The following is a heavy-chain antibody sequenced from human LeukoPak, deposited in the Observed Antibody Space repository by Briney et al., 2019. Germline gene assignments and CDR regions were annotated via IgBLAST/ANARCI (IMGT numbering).Heavy chain of an antibody. Sequence: SETLSLTCTVSGGSISSSSYYWGWIRQPPGKGLEWIGSIYYSGSTYYNPSLKSRVTISVDTSKNQFSLKLSSVTAADTAVYYCARGFSSSWYGGDYFDYWGQGTLVTVSS. CDR3: ARGFSSSWYGGDYFDY. J-gene: IGHJ4*02. CDR2: IYYSGST. CDR1: GGSISSSSYY. V-gene: IGHV4-39*07. D-gene: IGHD6-13*01.